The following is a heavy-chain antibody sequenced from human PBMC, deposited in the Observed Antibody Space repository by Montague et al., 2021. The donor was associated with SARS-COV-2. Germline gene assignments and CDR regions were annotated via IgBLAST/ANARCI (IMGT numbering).Heavy chain of an antibody. Sequence: SETLPLTSAVSGGSISSSNWWCSGRQPPGKGLEWIGEIYHSGSTNYNPSLKSRVTISADKSKNQFSLKLSSVIAADTAVYYYVSRGAGWFGSNPERFDYWGQGALVTVSS. CDR1: GGSISSSNW. CDR3: VSRGAGWFGSNPERFDY. CDR2: IYHSGST. V-gene: IGHV4-4*02. D-gene: IGHD3-10*01. J-gene: IGHJ4*02.